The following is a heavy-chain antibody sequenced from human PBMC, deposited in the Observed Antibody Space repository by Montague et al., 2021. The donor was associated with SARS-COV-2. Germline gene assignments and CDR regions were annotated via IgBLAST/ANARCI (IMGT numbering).Heavy chain of an antibody. CDR3: SRAVWGVQDY. V-gene: IGHV6-1*01. CDR2: TYYGTKWTN. CDR1: GDSVSRYSVS. Sequence: CAISGDSVSRYSVSWNWIRQSPPPALKGVGRTYYGTKWTNEYALSVKSQITITPDTYKSQLSLQLTAVTPEDTAVYYCSRAVWGVQDYWGQGSLVTVSS. J-gene: IGHJ4*02. D-gene: IGHD3-10*01.